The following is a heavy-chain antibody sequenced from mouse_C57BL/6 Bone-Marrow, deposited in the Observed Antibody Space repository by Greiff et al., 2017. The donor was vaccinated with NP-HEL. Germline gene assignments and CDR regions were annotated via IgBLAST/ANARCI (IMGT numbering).Heavy chain of an antibody. Sequence: QVQLKQSGAELVRPGSSVKLSCKASGYTFTSYWMDWVKQRPGQGLEWIGNIYPSDSETHYNQKFKDKATLTVDKSSSTAYMQLSSLTSEDSAVYCCARGSLRYPWFAYWGQGTLVTVSA. CDR1: GYTFTSYW. V-gene: IGHV1-61*01. D-gene: IGHD1-1*01. CDR3: ARGSLRYPWFAY. CDR2: IYPSDSET. J-gene: IGHJ3*01.